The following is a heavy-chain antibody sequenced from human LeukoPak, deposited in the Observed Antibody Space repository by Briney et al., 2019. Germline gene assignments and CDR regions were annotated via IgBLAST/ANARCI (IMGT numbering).Heavy chain of an antibody. D-gene: IGHD6-19*01. V-gene: IGHV4-39*07. CDR3: ARGGPIAVDTIPYYYYYYMDV. Sequence: SETLSLTCTVSGGSISSSSYYWGWIRQPPGKGLGWIGSIYYSGSTYYNPSLKSRVTISVDTSKNQFSLKLSSVTAADTAVYYCARGGPIAVDTIPYYYYYYMDVWGKGTTVTISS. J-gene: IGHJ6*03. CDR1: GGSISSSSYY. CDR2: IYYSGST.